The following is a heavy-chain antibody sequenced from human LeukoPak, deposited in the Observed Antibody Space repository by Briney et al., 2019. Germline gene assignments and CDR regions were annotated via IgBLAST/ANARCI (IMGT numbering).Heavy chain of an antibody. J-gene: IGHJ4*02. CDR3: AKEFGYCSGGSCYSVGYFDL. Sequence: PGGSLRLSCTASGFTFSSYVMSWVRQAPGKGLEWVSAISASGGSTYYADSVKGRFTISRDNSKNTLYLQMNSLRAEDTAVYYCAKEFGYCSGGSCYSVGYFDLWGQGTLATVSS. CDR2: ISASGGST. V-gene: IGHV3-23*01. D-gene: IGHD2-15*01. CDR1: GFTFSSYV.